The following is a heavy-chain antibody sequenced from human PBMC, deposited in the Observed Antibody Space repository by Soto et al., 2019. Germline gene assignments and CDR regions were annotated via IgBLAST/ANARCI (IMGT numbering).Heavy chain of an antibody. Sequence: PGGSLRLSCAASGFTFSSYWMHWVRQAPGKGLVWVSRINSDGSGTSYADSVKGRFTISRDNAKNTLYLQMNSLRAEDTAVYYCARAGIAARQSWFDPWGQGTLVTVSS. J-gene: IGHJ5*02. CDR3: ARAGIAARQSWFDP. V-gene: IGHV3-74*01. CDR2: INSDGSGT. CDR1: GFTFSSYW. D-gene: IGHD6-6*01.